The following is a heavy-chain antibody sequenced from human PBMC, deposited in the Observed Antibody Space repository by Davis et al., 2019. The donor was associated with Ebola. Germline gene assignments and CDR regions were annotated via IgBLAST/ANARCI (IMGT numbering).Heavy chain of an antibody. CDR3: ARGGYCSGGSCHNWVDP. CDR2: IWYDGSNK. J-gene: IGHJ5*02. V-gene: IGHV3-33*01. Sequence: GGSLTLSCAASAFTFSSYGMPWVRQAPGKGLEWVAAIWYDGSNKYYADSVKGRFTISIDNSKNTLYLQMNSLGAEDTAVYYCARGGYCSGGSCHNWVDPWGQGTLVTVSS. D-gene: IGHD2-15*01. CDR1: AFTFSSYG.